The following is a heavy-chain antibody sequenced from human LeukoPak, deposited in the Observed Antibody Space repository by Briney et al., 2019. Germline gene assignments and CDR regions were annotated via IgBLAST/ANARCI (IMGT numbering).Heavy chain of an antibody. J-gene: IGHJ4*01. CDR1: GGSISSSSYY. D-gene: IGHD3-22*01. CDR3: ARSRPPTHLAVITQYPPSYFDY. Sequence: KPSETLSLTCTVSGGSISSSSYYWGWIRQPPGKGLEWIGSIYYSGSTYYNPSLKSRVTISVDTSKNQFSLKLSSVTAADTAVNYCARSRPPTHLAVITQYPPSYFDYWCHGTLVTVYS. CDR2: IYYSGST. V-gene: IGHV4-39*01.